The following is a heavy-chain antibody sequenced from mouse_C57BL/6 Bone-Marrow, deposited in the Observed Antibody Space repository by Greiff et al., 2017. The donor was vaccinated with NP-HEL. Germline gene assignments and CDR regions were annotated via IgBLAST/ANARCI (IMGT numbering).Heavy chain of an antibody. D-gene: IGHD1-1*01. CDR3: TTRATVVAGAMDY. Sequence: EVQLQQSGAELVRPGASVKLSCTASGFNIKDDYMHWVKQRPEQGLEWIGWIDPENGDTESVSKFPGTATLTADTSSNTAYLQLSSLTSEDTAVYYCTTRATVVAGAMDYWGQGTSVTVSS. CDR2: IDPENGDT. CDR1: GFNIKDDY. V-gene: IGHV14-4*01. J-gene: IGHJ4*01.